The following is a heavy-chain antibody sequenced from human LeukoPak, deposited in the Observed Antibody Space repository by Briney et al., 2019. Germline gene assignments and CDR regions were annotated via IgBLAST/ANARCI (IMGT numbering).Heavy chain of an antibody. D-gene: IGHD2-2*01. CDR2: IYYSGST. CDR1: GGSISSYY. CDR3: ARGLGYCSSTSCYGLYNWFDS. V-gene: IGHV4-59*01. Sequence: SETLSLTCTVSGGSISSYYWSWIRQPPGKGLEWIGYIYYSGSTNYNPSLKGRVTISVDTSKNQFSLKLSSVTAADTAVYYCARGLGYCSSTSCYGLYNWFDSWGQGTLVTVSS. J-gene: IGHJ5*01.